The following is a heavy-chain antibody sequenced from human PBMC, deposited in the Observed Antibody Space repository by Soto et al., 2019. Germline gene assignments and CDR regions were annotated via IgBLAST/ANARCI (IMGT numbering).Heavy chain of an antibody. J-gene: IGHJ6*02. CDR1: GFTFSSYA. V-gene: IGHV3-30-3*01. D-gene: IGHD5-12*01. CDR3: ASPAGGFLPSHHYYYGMDV. CDR2: ISYDGSNK. Sequence: QVQLVESGGGVVQPGRSLRLSCAASGFTFSSYAMHWVRQAPGKGLEWVAVISYDGSNKYYADSVKGRFTISRDNSKNTLYLQMNSLRAEDTAVYYCASPAGGFLPSHHYYYGMDVWGQGTTVTVSS.